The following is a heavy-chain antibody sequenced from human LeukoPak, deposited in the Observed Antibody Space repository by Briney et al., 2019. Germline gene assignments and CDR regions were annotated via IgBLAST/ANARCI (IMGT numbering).Heavy chain of an antibody. D-gene: IGHD2-15*01. CDR2: IYHSGST. J-gene: IGHJ4*02. CDR1: GGSISGSSYY. CDR3: ARDPKVYCAGGTCSPFFDY. Sequence: SETLSLTCTVSGGSISGSSYYWGWIRQPPGKGLEWIGEIYHSGSTNYNPSLKSRVTISVDKSKNQFSLKLTSVTAADTAVYYCARDPKVYCAGGTCSPFFDYWGQGALVTVSS. V-gene: IGHV4-39*07.